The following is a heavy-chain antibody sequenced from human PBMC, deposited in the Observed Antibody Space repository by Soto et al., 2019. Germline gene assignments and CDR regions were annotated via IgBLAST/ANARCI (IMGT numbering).Heavy chain of an antibody. J-gene: IGHJ4*02. V-gene: IGHV1-69*06. CDR1: GGTFSSDA. D-gene: IGHD3-22*01. CDR2: IIPIFGTA. CDR3: ARTAPYYYDSSGPYYFDC. Sequence: QVQLVQSGAEVKKPGSSVKVSCKASGGTFSSDAISWVRQAPVQGLEWMGGIIPIFGTANYAQKFQGRVTITEDKSKSTSYMELSSPSSKYTAVDYCARTAPYYYDSSGPYYFDCGGQGIPVTFSS.